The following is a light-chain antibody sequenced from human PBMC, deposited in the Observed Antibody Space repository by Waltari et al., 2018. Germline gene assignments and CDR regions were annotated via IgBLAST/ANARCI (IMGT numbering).Light chain of an antibody. CDR2: SVS. CDR3: NSYAGSSSWV. Sequence: QSALTQPASVSGSPGQSITISCTGTSSDVGFYNYVSWYQQHPGKAPKLMIYSVSERPSGVSIRFSGSKSGNTASLTISGLQADDEADYYCNSYAGSSSWVFGGGTKLTVL. V-gene: IGLV2-14*01. J-gene: IGLJ3*02. CDR1: SSDVGFYNY.